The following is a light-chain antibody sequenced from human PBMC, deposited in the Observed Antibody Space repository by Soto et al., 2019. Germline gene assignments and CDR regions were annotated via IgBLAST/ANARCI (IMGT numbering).Light chain of an antibody. CDR3: QQYNSYSPET. Sequence: DIQMTQSPSTLSASVGDRVTITCRASQSISSWLAWYQQKPGKAPKLLIYDASSLESGVPSRFSGSGSGTEFTRTISSLQPDDFATYYCQQYNSYSPETFGQRAKVDI. CDR2: DAS. V-gene: IGKV1-5*01. J-gene: IGKJ1*01. CDR1: QSISSW.